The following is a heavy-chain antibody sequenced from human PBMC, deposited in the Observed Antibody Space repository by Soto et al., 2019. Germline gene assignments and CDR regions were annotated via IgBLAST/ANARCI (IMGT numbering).Heavy chain of an antibody. V-gene: IGHV3-9*01. CDR1: GFTFDDYA. CDR3: AKDYAALPQYYFDY. CDR2: ISLNSGSI. J-gene: IGHJ4*02. Sequence: EVQLVESGGGLVQPGRSLRLSCAASGFTFDDYAMHWVRQAPGKGLEWVSGISLNSGSIGYADSVKGRFTISRDNAKNSLYLQMNSLRAEDTALYYCAKDYAALPQYYFDYWGQGTLVTVSS.